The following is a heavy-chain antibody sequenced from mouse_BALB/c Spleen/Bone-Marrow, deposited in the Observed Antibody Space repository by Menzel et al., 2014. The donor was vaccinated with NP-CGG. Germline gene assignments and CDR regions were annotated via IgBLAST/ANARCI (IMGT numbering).Heavy chain of an antibody. V-gene: IGHV4-1*02. D-gene: IGHD1-1*01. Sequence: EVKLVESGGGLVQPGGSLKLSCAASGFDFSRYWISWVRQAPGKGLEWIGENNPDSSTINYTPSLKDKFIISRDNAKNTLYLQMSKVRSEDTALYYCARLNYYGNLFVWGAGTTVTVSS. J-gene: IGHJ1*01. CDR2: NNPDSSTI. CDR1: GFDFSRYW. CDR3: ARLNYYGNLFV.